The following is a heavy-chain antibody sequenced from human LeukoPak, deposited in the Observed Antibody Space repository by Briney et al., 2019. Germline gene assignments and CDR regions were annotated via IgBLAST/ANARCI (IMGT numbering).Heavy chain of an antibody. D-gene: IGHD2-21*02. CDR1: GYTFTGYY. V-gene: IGHV1-46*01. CDR2: INPSGGST. J-gene: IGHJ4*02. Sequence: ASVKVSCKASGYTFTGYYMHWVRQAPGQGLEWMGIINPSGGSTSYAQKFQGRVTMTRDMSTSTVYMELSSLRSEDTAVYYCARAAADIVVVTATRGADYWGQGTLVTVSS. CDR3: ARAAADIVVVTATRGADY.